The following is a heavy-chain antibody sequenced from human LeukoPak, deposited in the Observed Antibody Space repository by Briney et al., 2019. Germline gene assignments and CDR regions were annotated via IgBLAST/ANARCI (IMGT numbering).Heavy chain of an antibody. CDR1: GFTFSSYG. V-gene: IGHV3-30*02. J-gene: IGHJ6*03. Sequence: GGSLRLSCAASGFTFSSYGMHWVRQAPGKGLEWVAFIRYDGSNKYYADSVKGRFTISRDNSKNTLYLQMNSLRAEDTAVYYCAKLGNAILYYYYMDVWGKGTTVTVSS. CDR2: IRYDGSNK. D-gene: IGHD2-8*01. CDR3: AKLGNAILYYYYMDV.